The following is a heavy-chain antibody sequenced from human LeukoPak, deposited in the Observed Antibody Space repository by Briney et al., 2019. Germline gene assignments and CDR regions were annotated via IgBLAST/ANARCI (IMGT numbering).Heavy chain of an antibody. CDR1: GASISSYY. Sequence: SETLSLTCTVSGASISSYYWSWLRQPPGKGLECIGYIYYSGSTNYNPSLKSRVTMSVDTSKNQFSLKLSSVTAADTAVYYCAREFAAAGTNWFDPWGQGTLVTVSS. D-gene: IGHD6-13*01. CDR3: AREFAAAGTNWFDP. J-gene: IGHJ5*02. CDR2: IYYSGST. V-gene: IGHV4-59*01.